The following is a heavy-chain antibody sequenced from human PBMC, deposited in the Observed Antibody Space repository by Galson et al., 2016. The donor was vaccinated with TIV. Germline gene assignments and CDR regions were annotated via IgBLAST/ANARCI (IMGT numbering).Heavy chain of an antibody. D-gene: IGHD3-22*01. Sequence: SAKVSCKASGYTFSKYGISWVRQAPGQGLEWMGWISGYSGNTNYARKLQGRVIMTTDTSTGTAFMEVRRLTSDDTAVYYCARDRGSMTMILVVDYYYGMDVWGQGTTVTVSS. CDR1: GYTFSKYG. J-gene: IGHJ6*02. CDR3: ARDRGSMTMILVVDYYYGMDV. CDR2: ISGYSGNT. V-gene: IGHV1-18*04.